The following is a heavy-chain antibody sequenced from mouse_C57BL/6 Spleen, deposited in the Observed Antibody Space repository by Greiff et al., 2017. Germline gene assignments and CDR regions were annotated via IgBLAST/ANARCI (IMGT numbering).Heavy chain of an antibody. Sequence: QVQLKQSGPELVKPGASVKISCKASGYAFSSSWVNWVKQRPGKGLEWIGRIYPGDGDTNYNGKFKGKATLTADKSSSTAYMQLSSLTSEDSAVYFCARARYYGSSPFDYWGQGTTLTVSS. CDR1: GYAFSSSW. V-gene: IGHV1-82*01. CDR3: ARARYYGSSPFDY. CDR2: IYPGDGDT. J-gene: IGHJ2*01. D-gene: IGHD1-1*01.